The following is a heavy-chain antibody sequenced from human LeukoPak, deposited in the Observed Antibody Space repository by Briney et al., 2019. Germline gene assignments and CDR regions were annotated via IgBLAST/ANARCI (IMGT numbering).Heavy chain of an antibody. CDR3: ARLSSLANIAARGRTWLDP. D-gene: IGHD6-6*01. CDR2: IYYSGST. V-gene: IGHV4-59*01. J-gene: IGHJ5*02. Sequence: PSETLSLTCTVSGGSINNSYWTWIRQPPGKGLEWIGHIYYSGSTNYSPSLKSRVTISVDTSKNQFSLKLSSVTAADTAVYYCARLSSLANIAARGRTWLDPWGQGSLVTVSS. CDR1: GGSINNSY.